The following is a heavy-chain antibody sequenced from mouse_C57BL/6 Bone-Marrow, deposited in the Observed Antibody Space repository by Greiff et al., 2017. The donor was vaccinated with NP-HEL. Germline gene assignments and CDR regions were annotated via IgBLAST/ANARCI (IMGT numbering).Heavy chain of an antibody. CDR2: IYPRSGNT. CDR3: ARGGNSNYSAWFAY. Sequence: VQLQQSGAELARPGASVKLSCKASGYTFTSYGLSWVKQRTGQGLEGIGEIYPRSGNTYYNEKFKGKATLTADKSSSTAYMELRSLTSEDSAVYFCARGGNSNYSAWFAYWGQGTLVTVSA. D-gene: IGHD2-5*01. CDR1: GYTFTSYG. J-gene: IGHJ3*01. V-gene: IGHV1-81*01.